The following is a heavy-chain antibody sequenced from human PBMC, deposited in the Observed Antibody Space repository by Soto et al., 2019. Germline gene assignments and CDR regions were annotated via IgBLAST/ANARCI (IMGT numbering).Heavy chain of an antibody. V-gene: IGHV3-11*06. Sequence: QVQLVESGGGLVKPGGSLRLSCAASGFTFSDYYMSWIRQAPGKGLEWVSYISSSSSYTNYADSVKGRFTISRDNAKNSLYLQMNRLRAEDTAVYYCARCGRSVGATAPFDYWGQGTLVTVSS. D-gene: IGHD1-26*01. CDR1: GFTFSDYY. CDR2: ISSSSSYT. J-gene: IGHJ4*02. CDR3: ARCGRSVGATAPFDY.